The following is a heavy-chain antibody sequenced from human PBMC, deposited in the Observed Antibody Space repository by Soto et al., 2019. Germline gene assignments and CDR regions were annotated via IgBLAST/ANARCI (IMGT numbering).Heavy chain of an antibody. CDR2: ISNDGTST. Sequence: GGSLRLSCAASGFTSSSYWMHWVRQAPGKGLVWVSRISNDGTSTNYADSVKGRFTISRDNAENTVYLEMNSLRAEDTAVYYCARDWYYYDTSDHFSADAFDIWGQGTTVTVSS. D-gene: IGHD3-22*01. V-gene: IGHV3-74*01. J-gene: IGHJ3*02. CDR3: ARDWYYYDTSDHFSADAFDI. CDR1: GFTSSSYW.